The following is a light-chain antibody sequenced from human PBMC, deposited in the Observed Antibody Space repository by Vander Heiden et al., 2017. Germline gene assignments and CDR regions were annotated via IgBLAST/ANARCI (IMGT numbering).Light chain of an antibody. CDR3: HQDGSSPWT. CDR1: QRVTINN. V-gene: IGKV3-20*01. J-gene: IGKJ1*01. Sequence: EIVLTQSPGALSLSPGERATLSCRASQRVTINNLAWYLQKPGQAPRLLIYGASSRATGIPDRFSGGGSGTDFTLTISRLEPEDFAVYYCHQDGSSPWTFGQGTKVEF. CDR2: GAS.